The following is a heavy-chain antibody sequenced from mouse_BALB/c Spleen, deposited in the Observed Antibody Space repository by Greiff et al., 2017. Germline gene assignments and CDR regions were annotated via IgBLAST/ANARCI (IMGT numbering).Heavy chain of an antibody. Sequence: VQGVESGPGLVAPSQSLSITCTVSGFSLTSYGVHWVRQPPGKGLEWLGVIWAGGSTNYNSALMSRLSISKDNSKSQVFLKMNSLQTDDTAMYYCARDQGNYEGYAMDYWGQGTSVTVSS. CDR1: GFSLTSYG. D-gene: IGHD2-1*01. V-gene: IGHV2-9*02. CDR2: IWAGGST. CDR3: ARDQGNYEGYAMDY. J-gene: IGHJ4*01.